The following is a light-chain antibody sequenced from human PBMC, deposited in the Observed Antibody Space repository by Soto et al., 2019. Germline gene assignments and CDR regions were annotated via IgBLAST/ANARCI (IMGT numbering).Light chain of an antibody. CDR3: QQYNGYSTWK. Sequence: DIQMTQSPSILSASVGDRVTITGGGGQSIDTWLAGHQQKPGKDPKLLISKASNLESGVPSRFSGSGSGTEFTLTISSLQPDDFATNYCQQYNGYSTWKFGQGTKVDTK. CDR2: KAS. V-gene: IGKV1-5*03. CDR1: QSIDTW. J-gene: IGKJ1*01.